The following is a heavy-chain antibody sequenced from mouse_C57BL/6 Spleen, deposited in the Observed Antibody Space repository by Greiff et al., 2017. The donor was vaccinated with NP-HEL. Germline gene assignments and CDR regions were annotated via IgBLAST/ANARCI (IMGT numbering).Heavy chain of an antibody. V-gene: IGHV5-17*01. CDR1: GFTFSDYG. J-gene: IGHJ1*03. Sequence: EVKLVESGGGLVKPGGSLKLSCAASGFTFSDYGMHWVRQAPEKGLEWVAYISSGSSTIYYADTVKGRFTISRDNAKNTLFLQMTSLRSEDTAMYYCASSSTVVAWYFDVWGTGTTVTVSS. CDR2: ISSGSSTI. D-gene: IGHD1-1*01. CDR3: ASSSTVVAWYFDV.